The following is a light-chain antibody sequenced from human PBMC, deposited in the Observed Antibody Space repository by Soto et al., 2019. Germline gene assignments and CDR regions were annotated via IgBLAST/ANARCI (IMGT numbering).Light chain of an antibody. CDR3: QQSFNTPFT. CDR1: QGISSY. Sequence: DIQMTQSPSSLSASVGDRVTVTCRASQGISSYLNCYQQKPGKAPQFLIHAASSSQTGVPSRFSGSGSGTDFTLTITSLQPEDFATYYCQQSFNTPFTFVPGTRVDI. CDR2: AAS. J-gene: IGKJ3*01. V-gene: IGKV1-39*01.